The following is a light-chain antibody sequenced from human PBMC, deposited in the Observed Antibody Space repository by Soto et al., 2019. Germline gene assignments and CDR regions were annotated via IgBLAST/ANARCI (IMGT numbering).Light chain of an antibody. CDR2: EVT. J-gene: IGLJ1*01. Sequence: QSVLTQPASVSGSPGQSITISCTGSSSDVGAYHFVSWYQHHPGKAPKLILYEVTARPSGVSSRFSGSKSGNTASLTISGLQDDDEANYYCSSYTSSNTPYVLGTGTKVTVL. V-gene: IGLV2-14*01. CDR3: SSYTSSNTPYV. CDR1: SSDVGAYHF.